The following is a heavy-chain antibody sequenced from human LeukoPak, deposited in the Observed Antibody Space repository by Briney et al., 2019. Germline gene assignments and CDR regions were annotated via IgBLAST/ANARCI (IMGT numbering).Heavy chain of an antibody. CDR2: IYTSGST. V-gene: IGHV4-4*07. CDR3: AREAVAGTKDYYYGMDV. J-gene: IGHJ6*02. D-gene: IGHD6-19*01. CDR1: GGSISSYY. Sequence: SETLSLTCTVSGGSISSYYWSWIRQPAGKGLEWIGRIYTSGSTNYNPSLKSRVTMSVDTSRNQFSLKLSSVTAADTAVYYCAREAVAGTKDYYYGMDVWGQGTTVTVSS.